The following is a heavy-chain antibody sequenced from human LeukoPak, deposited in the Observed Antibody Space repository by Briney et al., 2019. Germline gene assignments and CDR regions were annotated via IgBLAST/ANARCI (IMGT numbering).Heavy chain of an antibody. CDR2: IYHSGST. J-gene: IGHJ4*02. CDR1: GYSISSGYY. V-gene: IGHV4-38-2*02. D-gene: IGHD3-10*01. Sequence: SETLSLTCTVSGYSISSGYYWGWIRQPPGKGLEWIGSIYHSGSTYYNPSLKSRVTISVDTSKHQFSLKLSSGTAADTAVYYCARELRGGGARIDHWGQGTLVTVSS. CDR3: ARELRGGGARIDH.